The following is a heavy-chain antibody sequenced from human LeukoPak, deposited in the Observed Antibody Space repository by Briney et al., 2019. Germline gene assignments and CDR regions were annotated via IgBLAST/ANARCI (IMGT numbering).Heavy chain of an antibody. D-gene: IGHD6-19*01. CDR3: ARVLKGSGWYGNDY. J-gene: IGHJ4*02. Sequence: ASVKVSCKASGYTFTSYDINWVRQATGQGLEWMGWMNPNSGNTGYAQKFQGRVTITRNTSISTAYMELSSLRSEDTAVYYCARVLKGSGWYGNDYWGQGTLVTVSS. V-gene: IGHV1-8*03. CDR2: MNPNSGNT. CDR1: GYTFTSYD.